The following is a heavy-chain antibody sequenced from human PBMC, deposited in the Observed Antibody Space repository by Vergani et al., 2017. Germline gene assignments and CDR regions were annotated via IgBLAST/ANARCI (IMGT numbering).Heavy chain of an antibody. J-gene: IGHJ6*02. Sequence: EVQLVESGGGIVKPGGSLRLSCVASGFSFRNAWMNWVRRTPGKGLEWVGRIKSTFDRGTTDYAAAVKDRFTISRDDSKNTLFLQMNGLKTENIGVYYCTTDPRYCGDGSCXWLRDNHYYCMDVWGQGTTVTVSS. CDR3: TTDPRYCGDGSCXWLRDNHYYCMDV. D-gene: IGHD2-21*01. CDR2: IKSTFDRGTT. CDR1: GFSFRNAW. V-gene: IGHV3-15*07.